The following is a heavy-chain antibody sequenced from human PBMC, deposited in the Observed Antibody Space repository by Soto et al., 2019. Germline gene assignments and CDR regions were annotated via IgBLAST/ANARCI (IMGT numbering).Heavy chain of an antibody. D-gene: IGHD3-10*01. CDR3: VSRGDRHCDAPSCSTDL. CDR2: IEPSDSYT. CDR1: GYTFTTFW. Sequence: GESLKISCKGSGYTFTTFWITWVSQMPGKGREWMGRIEPSDSYTNYGPSFQGHVSISVDNSINTAYLQWRSLKASDTAMYYCVSRGDRHCDAPSCSTDLWGQETLVTVS. J-gene: IGHJ5*02. V-gene: IGHV5-10-1*01.